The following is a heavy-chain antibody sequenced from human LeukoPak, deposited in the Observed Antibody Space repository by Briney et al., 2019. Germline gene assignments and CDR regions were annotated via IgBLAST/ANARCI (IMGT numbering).Heavy chain of an antibody. Sequence: SETLSLTCTGSGGSISSYYWSWIRLPPGKGLEWIGYLSKSGNTNYSPSLKSRVTIFGDTSKNQFFLKLSSVTAADTAVYYCARARYVNSFYAFDIWGQGTLVTVSS. CDR1: GGSISSYY. D-gene: IGHD3-9*01. V-gene: IGHV4-59*01. CDR2: LSKSGNT. CDR3: ARARYVNSFYAFDI. J-gene: IGHJ3*02.